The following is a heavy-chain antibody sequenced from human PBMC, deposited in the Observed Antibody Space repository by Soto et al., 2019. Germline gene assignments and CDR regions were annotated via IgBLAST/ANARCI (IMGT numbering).Heavy chain of an antibody. CDR1: GGSMSCYH. Sequence: QVELQESGPRLVRPSETLYLTCTVSGGSMSCYHWSWVRQPAGKGLEWIGRVHSTGSTDYNPSVESRITVSLDTSKKQFSLKLRSVTAADTALYFCARDSVSRTLFDYWGQGILVTVSS. CDR2: VHSTGST. CDR3: ARDSVSRTLFDY. J-gene: IGHJ4*02. D-gene: IGHD3-10*01. V-gene: IGHV4-4*07.